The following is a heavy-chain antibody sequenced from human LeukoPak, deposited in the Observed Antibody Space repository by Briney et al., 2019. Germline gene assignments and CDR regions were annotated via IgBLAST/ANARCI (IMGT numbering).Heavy chain of an antibody. V-gene: IGHV1-69*05. CDR3: GVRLGELSSQEGFDY. D-gene: IGHD3-16*02. CDR2: IIPIFGTA. Sequence: SVKVSCKASGGTFSSYAISWVRQAPGQGLEWMGGIIPIFGTANYAQKFQGRVTITTDESTSTAYMELSSLRSEDTAVDYCGVRLGELSSQEGFDYWGQGTLVTVSS. CDR1: GGTFSSYA. J-gene: IGHJ4*02.